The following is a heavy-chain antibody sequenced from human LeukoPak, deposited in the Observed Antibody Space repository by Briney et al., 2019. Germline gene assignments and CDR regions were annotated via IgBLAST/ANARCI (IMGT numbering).Heavy chain of an antibody. J-gene: IGHJ6*02. Sequence: GSSVKVSCKASGGTISSYAISWVRQAPGQGLEWMGRIIPILGIANYAQKFQGRVTITADKSTSTAYMELSSLRSEDTAVYYCARESSDYFNYYYGMDVWGQGTTVTVSS. CDR2: IIPILGIA. D-gene: IGHD5-12*01. CDR3: ARESSDYFNYYYGMDV. CDR1: GGTISSYA. V-gene: IGHV1-69*04.